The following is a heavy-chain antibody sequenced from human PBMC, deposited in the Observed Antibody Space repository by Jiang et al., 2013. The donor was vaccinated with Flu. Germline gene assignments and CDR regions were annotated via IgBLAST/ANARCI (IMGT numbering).Heavy chain of an antibody. CDR3: ARVPPISPAIIEYRREGVGWFDP. Sequence: GAEVKKPGSSVTVSCKASGGTFRSYGINWVRQAPGQGLEWMGEIIPIFGTTNYAQKFQGRVTITADKSTSTVDMELSSLRSEDTAVYYCARVPPISPAIIEYRREGVGWFDPWGQGTLVTV. V-gene: IGHV1-69*06. J-gene: IGHJ5*02. CDR2: IIPIFGTT. CDR1: GGTFRSYG. D-gene: IGHD6-6*01.